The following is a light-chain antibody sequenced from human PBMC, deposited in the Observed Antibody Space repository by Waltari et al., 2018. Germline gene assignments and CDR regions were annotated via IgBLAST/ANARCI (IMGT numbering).Light chain of an antibody. Sequence: QSALTQPASVSGSPGQSITLSCTGTSSDIGSFNLVSWYQHYPGKAPKLMIYEVTKRPSGVSNRFSGSKSGNTASLTFSGLQAEDEADYYCCSYAGGRTYVVFGGGTKLTVL. CDR3: CSYAGGRTYVV. CDR2: EVT. CDR1: SSDIGSFNL. V-gene: IGLV2-23*02. J-gene: IGLJ2*01.